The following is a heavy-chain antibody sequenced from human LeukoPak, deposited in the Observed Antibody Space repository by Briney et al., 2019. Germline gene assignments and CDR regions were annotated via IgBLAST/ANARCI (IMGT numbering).Heavy chain of an antibody. Sequence: PSETLSLTCTVSGVSISSSNSYWGWIRQPRGKGLEWIGSIYYSGSTYYNPSLKSRVTISVDTSKNQFSLKLSSVTAADTAVYYCARHSNYYESGGPLDYWGQGTLVTVSS. CDR1: GVSISSSNSY. V-gene: IGHV4-39*01. D-gene: IGHD3-22*01. CDR2: IYYSGST. CDR3: ARHSNYYESGGPLDY. J-gene: IGHJ4*02.